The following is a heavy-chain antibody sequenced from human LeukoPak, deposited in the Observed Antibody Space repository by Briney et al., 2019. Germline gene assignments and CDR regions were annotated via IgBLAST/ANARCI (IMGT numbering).Heavy chain of an antibody. CDR1: GFTFSSYG. CDR3: AKRGYYGSGSYYSPGYYMDV. D-gene: IGHD3-10*01. J-gene: IGHJ6*03. CDR2: IRYDGSNK. Sequence: PGGSLRLSCVASGFTFSSYGIHWVRQAPGKGLEWVAFIRYDGSNKYYADSVKGRFTISRDNSKNTLYLQMNSLRAEDTAVYHCAKRGYYGSGSYYSPGYYMDVWGKGTTVTIS. V-gene: IGHV3-30*02.